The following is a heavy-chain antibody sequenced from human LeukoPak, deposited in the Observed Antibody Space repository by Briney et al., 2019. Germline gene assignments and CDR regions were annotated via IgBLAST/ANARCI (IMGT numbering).Heavy chain of an antibody. CDR3: ASEYYYDSSGYYYPPYFDY. CDR1: GDSVSSNSAA. V-gene: IGHV6-1*01. D-gene: IGHD3-22*01. J-gene: IGHJ4*02. Sequence: SQTLSLTCAISGDSVSSNSAAWNWIRQSPSRGLEWLGRTYYRSKWYNDYAVSVKGRITINPDTSKNQFSLQLNSVTPEDTAVYYCASEYYYDSSGYYYPPYFDYWGQGTLVTVSS. CDR2: TYYRSKWYN.